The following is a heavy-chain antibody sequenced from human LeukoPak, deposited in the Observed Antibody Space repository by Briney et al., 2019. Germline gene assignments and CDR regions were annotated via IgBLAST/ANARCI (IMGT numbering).Heavy chain of an antibody. CDR1: GGSFSGYY. V-gene: IGHV4-34*01. Sequence: PSETLSLTCAVYGGSFSGYYWSWIRQPPGKGLEWIGEINHSGSTNYNPSLKSRVTISVDKSKNQFSLKLSSVTAADTAVYYCARVAITGTTVYYYYYMDVWGKGTTVTVSS. CDR2: INHSGST. D-gene: IGHD1-7*01. J-gene: IGHJ6*03. CDR3: ARVAITGTTVYYYYYMDV.